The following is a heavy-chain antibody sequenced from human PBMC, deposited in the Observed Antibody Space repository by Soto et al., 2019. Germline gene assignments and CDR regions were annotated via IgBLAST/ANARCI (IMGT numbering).Heavy chain of an antibody. Sequence: LSLTCTVSGGSVSGYYWSWIRQPPGKGLEWIGYINYSGSLNYNPSLKSRVNISVDTSKNQFSLRLISVTAADTAVYFCARRIYGVNDYWGRGTLVTVSS. CDR2: INYSGSL. V-gene: IGHV4-59*02. CDR3: ARRIYGVNDY. J-gene: IGHJ4*02. D-gene: IGHD2-15*01. CDR1: GGSVSGYY.